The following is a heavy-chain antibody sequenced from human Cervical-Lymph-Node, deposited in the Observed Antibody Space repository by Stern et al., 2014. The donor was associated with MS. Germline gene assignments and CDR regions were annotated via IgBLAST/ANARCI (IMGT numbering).Heavy chain of an antibody. D-gene: IGHD5-24*01. V-gene: IGHV1-69*01. CDR2: IIPIFGTA. Sequence: DQLVESGAEVKKPGSSGKVSCKASGGTFSIYAFSWVRQAPGQGLESMGGIIPIFGTANYAQKFQGRVTITADESTSTAYMDLSSLRSEDTALYYCAREGKARDGYNNPFDYWGQGTLVTVSS. J-gene: IGHJ4*02. CDR1: GGTFSIYA. CDR3: AREGKARDGYNNPFDY.